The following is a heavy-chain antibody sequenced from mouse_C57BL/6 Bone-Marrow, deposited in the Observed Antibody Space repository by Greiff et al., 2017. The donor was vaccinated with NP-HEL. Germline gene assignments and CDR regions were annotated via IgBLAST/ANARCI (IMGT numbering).Heavy chain of an antibody. CDR3: ARPYYYGSSYWYFDV. Sequence: VQGVESGAELARPGASVKLSCKASGYTFTSYGISWVKQRTGQGLEWIGEIYPRSGNTYYNEKFKGKATLTADKSSSTAYMELRSLTSEDSAVYFCARPYYYGSSYWYFDVWGTGTTVTVSS. J-gene: IGHJ1*03. CDR2: IYPRSGNT. V-gene: IGHV1-81*01. D-gene: IGHD1-1*01. CDR1: GYTFTSYG.